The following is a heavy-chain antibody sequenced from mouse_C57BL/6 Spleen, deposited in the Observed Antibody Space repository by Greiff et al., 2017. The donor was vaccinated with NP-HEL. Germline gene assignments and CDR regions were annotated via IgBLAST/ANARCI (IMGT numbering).Heavy chain of an antibody. CDR3: ARRTTVVYWYFDV. J-gene: IGHJ1*03. Sequence: QVQLQQPGAELVKPGASVKLSCKASGYTFTSYWMQWVKQRPGQGLEWIGEIDPSDSYTNYNQKFKGKATLTVDTSSSTAYMQLSSLTSEDSAVYDCARRTTVVYWYFDVWGTGTTVTVAS. V-gene: IGHV1-50*01. CDR1: GYTFTSYW. CDR2: IDPSDSYT. D-gene: IGHD1-1*01.